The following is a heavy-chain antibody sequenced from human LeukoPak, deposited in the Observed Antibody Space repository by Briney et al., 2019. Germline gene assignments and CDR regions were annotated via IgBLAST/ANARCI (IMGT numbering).Heavy chain of an antibody. CDR3: ARVSPGYQLLFFYDYGMDV. D-gene: IGHD2-2*01. CDR1: GYTFTSYD. J-gene: IGHJ6*02. Sequence: GASVKVSCKASGYTFTSYDINWVRRATGQGLEWMGWMNPNSGNTGYAQKFQGRVTMTRNTSISTAYMELSSLRSEDTAVYYCARVSPGYQLLFFYDYGMDVWGRGTTVTVSS. CDR2: MNPNSGNT. V-gene: IGHV1-8*01.